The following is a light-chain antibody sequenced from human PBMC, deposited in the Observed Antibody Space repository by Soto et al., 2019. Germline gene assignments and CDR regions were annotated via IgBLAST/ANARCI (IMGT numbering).Light chain of an antibody. Sequence: EIVLTQSPATLSLSPGERATLSCRASESLSNYLAWYQQKPVQAPRLLIYDASTRATDIPARFSGSGSGTDFTLTISSLEPVDFAVYYCQQRSKWPFTFGRGTKVDIK. CDR3: QQRSKWPFT. J-gene: IGKJ3*01. CDR1: ESLSNY. V-gene: IGKV3-11*01. CDR2: DAS.